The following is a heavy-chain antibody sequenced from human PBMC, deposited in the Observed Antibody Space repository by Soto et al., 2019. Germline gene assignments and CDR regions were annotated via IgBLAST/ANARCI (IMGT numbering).Heavy chain of an antibody. D-gene: IGHD2-8*01. CDR3: ERDLTSRGPIRPYAH. V-gene: IGHV3-48*01. J-gene: IGHJ4*02. CDR1: GFTFSSYS. Sequence: GSLRLSCAASGFTFSSYSMNWVRQAPGKGLEWVSYISSSSSTIYYADSVKGRFTISRDNAKNSLYLQMNSLRAEDTAVYYCERDLTSRGPIRPYAHWPQGTRVTVPP. CDR2: ISSSSSTI.